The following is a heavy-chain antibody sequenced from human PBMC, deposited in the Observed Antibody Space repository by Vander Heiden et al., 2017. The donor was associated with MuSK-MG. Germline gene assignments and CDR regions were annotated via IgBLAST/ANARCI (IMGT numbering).Heavy chain of an antibody. V-gene: IGHV5-51*03. CDR2: IYPGDSDT. D-gene: IGHD2-15*01. Sequence: EVDLVQSGAEVKKPGESLKISCKGSGYSFTKYWIGGVRQMPGKGLEWVGIIYPGDSDTRYSPSFEGQVTISADKSITTAYLQWTSLRASDIAIYYCARMTYCSGVSCPYYFDYWGQGTLVTVSS. J-gene: IGHJ4*02. CDR3: ARMTYCSGVSCPYYFDY. CDR1: GYSFTKYW.